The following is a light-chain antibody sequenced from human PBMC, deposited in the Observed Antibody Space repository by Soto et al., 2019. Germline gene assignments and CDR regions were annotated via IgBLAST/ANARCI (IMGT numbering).Light chain of an antibody. J-gene: IGLJ2*01. V-gene: IGLV2-14*01. CDR2: DVS. Sequence: QSVLTQPASVSGSPGQSITISCTGTSSDVGGYDYVSWYQQHPGKAPKLMIYDVSVRPSGVSNRFSGSKSGNTASLTISGLLTEDEADYYCSSHTTSSTRVFGGGTKRPS. CDR1: SSDVGGYDY. CDR3: SSHTTSSTRV.